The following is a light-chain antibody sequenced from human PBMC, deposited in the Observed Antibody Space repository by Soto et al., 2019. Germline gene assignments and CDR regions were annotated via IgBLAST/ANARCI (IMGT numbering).Light chain of an antibody. Sequence: DIQMTQSPSTLSASVGDRVTINCRASQSISSWLAWYQQKPGKAPKLLIYDASSLESGVPSRFSGSGSGTEFTLTISSLQPDDFATYYCQQYNSYGTFGQGTKV. V-gene: IGKV1-5*01. J-gene: IGKJ1*01. CDR3: QQYNSYGT. CDR1: QSISSW. CDR2: DAS.